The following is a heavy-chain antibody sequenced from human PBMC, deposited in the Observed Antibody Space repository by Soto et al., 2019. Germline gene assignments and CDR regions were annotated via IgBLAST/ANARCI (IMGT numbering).Heavy chain of an antibody. CDR1: GYTFTGYY. D-gene: IGHD1-26*01. Sequence: VSVKVSCKASGYTFTGYYVHWVRQAPGQGLEWMGWINPNSGDTYLAQRFQGRVTMNRDTSIGTAYMELRGLTSDDTAEYYCAKGGAIVAAGTRVYLYNAMDVWGQGTTVTVSS. CDR2: INPNSGDT. V-gene: IGHV1-2*02. CDR3: AKGGAIVAAGTRVYLYNAMDV. J-gene: IGHJ6*02.